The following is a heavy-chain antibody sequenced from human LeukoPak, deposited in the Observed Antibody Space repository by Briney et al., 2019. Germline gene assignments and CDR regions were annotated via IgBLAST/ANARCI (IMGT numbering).Heavy chain of an antibody. Sequence: SETLSLTCTVSGGSIISYYWSWIRQPPGKGLEWIGYIHYSGSTNTNPSLKSRVTTSVDTAKNQFSLNLSSVTAADTAVYYCARVGDDFGDLDYWGQGILVTVSS. CDR3: ARVGDDFGDLDY. CDR1: GGSIISYY. V-gene: IGHV4-59*12. D-gene: IGHD4-17*01. CDR2: IHYSGST. J-gene: IGHJ4*02.